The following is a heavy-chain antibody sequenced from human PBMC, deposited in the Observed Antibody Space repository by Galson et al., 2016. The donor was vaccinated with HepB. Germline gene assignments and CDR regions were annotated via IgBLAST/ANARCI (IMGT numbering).Heavy chain of an antibody. V-gene: IGHV1-46*01. Sequence: SVKVSCKESGHSLTRHYLHWVRQAPGQGLEWMGIIVPSGGGTNYAQKFQGRVTMTRDTSISTAYMELSSLSSEDTAVYYCSLHYSTDAFDIWGQGTMVTVSS. CDR2: IVPSGGGT. J-gene: IGHJ3*02. CDR1: GHSLTRHY. CDR3: SLHYSTDAFDI. D-gene: IGHD2-15*01.